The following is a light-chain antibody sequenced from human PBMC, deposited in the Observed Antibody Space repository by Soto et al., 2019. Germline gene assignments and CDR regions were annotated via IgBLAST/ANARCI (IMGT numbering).Light chain of an antibody. Sequence: DIQMTQSPSTLSASVGDRVTITCRASQSISSWLAWYQQKPGKAPKLLIYKATSLECGVTSRFSGSGPGTEFTLPSSSLQPDDFATYYCQHLRTCGQGTKVEIK. CDR2: KAT. J-gene: IGKJ1*01. V-gene: IGKV1-5*03. CDR1: QSISSW. CDR3: QHLRT.